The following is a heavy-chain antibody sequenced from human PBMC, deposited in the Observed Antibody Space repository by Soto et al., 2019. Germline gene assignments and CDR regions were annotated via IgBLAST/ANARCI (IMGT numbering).Heavy chain of an antibody. Sequence: GPSVKVSCKASGYTFTSYDINWVRQATGQGLEWMGWMKPNSDNTGYIQKFQGRVTMTRNTSISTAYMELSSLRSEDTAVYYCARGHGWSDAFDIWGQGTMVTVSS. CDR2: MKPNSDNT. V-gene: IGHV1-8*01. CDR1: GYTFTSYD. CDR3: ARGHGWSDAFDI. J-gene: IGHJ3*02. D-gene: IGHD2-8*01.